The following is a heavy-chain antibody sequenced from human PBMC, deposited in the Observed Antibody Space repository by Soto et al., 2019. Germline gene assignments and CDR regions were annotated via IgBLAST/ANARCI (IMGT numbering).Heavy chain of an antibody. D-gene: IGHD3-16*01. Sequence: QVQLVQSGAEVMEPGASGTVSCKASGYTFSDYYLHWVRQAPGQGLEWMGWISPNSGATEYAPKFESRVNMTTETSISTAFLNMASMRPDDTAIYYCAIGPRTQLGPPFARWGQGTLVTVST. CDR2: ISPNSGAT. CDR1: GYTFSDYY. J-gene: IGHJ1*01. CDR3: AIGPRTQLGPPFAR. V-gene: IGHV1-2*02.